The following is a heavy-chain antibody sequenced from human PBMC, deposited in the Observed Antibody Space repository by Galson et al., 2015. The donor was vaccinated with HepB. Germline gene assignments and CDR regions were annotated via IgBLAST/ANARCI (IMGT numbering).Heavy chain of an antibody. CDR1: GGTFSSYA. V-gene: IGHV1-69*04. CDR3: ASPLDGMDAFDI. Sequence: SVKVSCKASGGTFSSYAISWVRQAPGQGLEWMGRIIPILGIANYAQKFQGRVTITADKSTSTAYMELSSLRSEDTAVYYCASPLDGMDAFDIWGQGTMVTVSS. J-gene: IGHJ3*02. CDR2: IIPILGIA. D-gene: IGHD5-24*01.